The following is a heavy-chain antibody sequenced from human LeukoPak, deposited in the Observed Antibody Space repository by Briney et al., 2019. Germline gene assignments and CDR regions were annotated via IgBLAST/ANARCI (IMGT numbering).Heavy chain of an antibody. CDR2: ISSISSSYI. J-gene: IGHJ6*03. D-gene: IGHD5-12*01. V-gene: IGHV3-21*01. CDR1: GFRFSTYK. Sequence: GGSLRLSCLASGFRFSTYKMNWVRQAPGKGLEWVSSISSISSSYIYYADSVKGRFTISRDNARNSLYLQMNSLRAEDTAVYYCAREHSGYDFPGRDYYYMDVWGKGTTVTVSS. CDR3: AREHSGYDFPGRDYYYMDV.